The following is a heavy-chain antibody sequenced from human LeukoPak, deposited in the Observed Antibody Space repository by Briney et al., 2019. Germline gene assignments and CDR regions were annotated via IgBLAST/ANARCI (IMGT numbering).Heavy chain of an antibody. D-gene: IGHD3-22*01. CDR1: GVSIRGSNYY. CDR3: ARTSSGPNWFDP. Sequence: SETLSLTCNVSGVSIRGSNYYWGLIRQPPGKGLQWIGSIHYSGTTYYNPSLKSRVTISVDTSKNHFSPQLSSVSAADTAVYYCARTSSGPNWFDPWGQGTLVTVSS. V-gene: IGHV4-39*02. J-gene: IGHJ5*02. CDR2: IHYSGTT.